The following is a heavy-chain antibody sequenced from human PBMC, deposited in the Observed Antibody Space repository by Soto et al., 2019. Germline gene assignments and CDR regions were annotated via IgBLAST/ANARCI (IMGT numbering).Heavy chain of an antibody. CDR3: ARFGDYYDSSGNFDY. J-gene: IGHJ4*02. CDR1: GGTFSSYA. D-gene: IGHD3-22*01. Sequence: GASVKVSCKASGGTFSSYAISWVRQAPGQGLEWMGGIIPIFGTANYAQKFQGRVTITADKSTSTAYMELSSLRSEDTAVYYCARFGDYYDSSGNFDYWGQGTLVTVSS. CDR2: IIPIFGTA. V-gene: IGHV1-69*06.